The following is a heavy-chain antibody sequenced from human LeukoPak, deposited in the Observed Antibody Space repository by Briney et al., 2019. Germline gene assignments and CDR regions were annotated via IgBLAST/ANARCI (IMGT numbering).Heavy chain of an antibody. CDR3: ARDRNPSDIVVVPAAIDAGWFDP. V-gene: IGHV1-69*13. J-gene: IGHJ5*02. Sequence: SVKVSCKASGGTFSSYANSWVRQAPGQGLEWMGGIIPIFGTANYAQKFQGRVTITADESTSTAYMELSSLRSEDTAVYYCARDRNPSDIVVVPAAIDAGWFDPWGQGTLVTVSS. D-gene: IGHD2-2*02. CDR1: GGTFSSYA. CDR2: IIPIFGTA.